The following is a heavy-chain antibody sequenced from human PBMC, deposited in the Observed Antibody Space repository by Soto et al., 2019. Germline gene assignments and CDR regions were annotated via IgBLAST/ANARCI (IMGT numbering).Heavy chain of an antibody. CDR2: IHDTGRT. J-gene: IGHJ4*02. D-gene: IGHD3-16*02. Sequence: SETLSLTCTVSADSLTTYYWSWIRQPAGEPLEWIGRIHDTGRTNYNPSLKSRVTMSVDTSKNQFSLRVNSVTAADTAVYYCARESVSGTYRFDSWGQGTLVTV. CDR1: ADSLTTYY. CDR3: ARESVSGTYRFDS. V-gene: IGHV4-4*07.